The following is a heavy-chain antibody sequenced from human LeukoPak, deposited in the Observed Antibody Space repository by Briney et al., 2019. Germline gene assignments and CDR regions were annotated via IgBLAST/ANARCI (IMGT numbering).Heavy chain of an antibody. J-gene: IGHJ4*02. Sequence: ASVKVSCKASGYTFTSYYMHWVRQAPGQGLEWMGIINPSGGSTSYAQKFQGRVTMTRDTSTSTVYMELSSLRSEDTAVYYCARDPERYYDSSGSPPFDYCGQGTLVTVSS. CDR2: INPSGGST. CDR3: ARDPERYYDSSGSPPFDY. D-gene: IGHD3-22*01. V-gene: IGHV1-46*01. CDR1: GYTFTSYY.